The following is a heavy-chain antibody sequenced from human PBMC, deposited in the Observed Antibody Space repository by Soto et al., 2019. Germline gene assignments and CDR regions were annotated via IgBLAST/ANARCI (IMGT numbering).Heavy chain of an antibody. CDR2: LYHSGST. V-gene: IGHV4-30-2*01. D-gene: IGHD3-10*01. CDR3: ASGEIIRGAAIDS. CDR1: GVSISSSFS. J-gene: IGHJ4*02. Sequence: QVQLQESASGLVKPLETLSLTCIVSGVSISSSFSWHWVRRPPGAGLEWLGYLYHSGSTLYNPSLGGRITMSVDSSKNMFALKLSDVTAADTAVYSCASGEIIRGAAIDSWCQGTLVSVSS.